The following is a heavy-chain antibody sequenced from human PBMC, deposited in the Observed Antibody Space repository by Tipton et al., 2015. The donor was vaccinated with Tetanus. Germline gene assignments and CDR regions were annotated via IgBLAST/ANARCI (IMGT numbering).Heavy chain of an antibody. Sequence: SLRLSCAASGFNFKTLGINWVRQAPGKGLEWISYISSSGTTMYYADSVKGRFTISRDNAKNSLFLQMNSLRDEDTAVYYCVNFATSWGQGTLVTVPS. CDR3: VNFATS. V-gene: IGHV3-48*02. CDR1: GFNFKTLG. J-gene: IGHJ5*02. CDR2: ISSSGTTM.